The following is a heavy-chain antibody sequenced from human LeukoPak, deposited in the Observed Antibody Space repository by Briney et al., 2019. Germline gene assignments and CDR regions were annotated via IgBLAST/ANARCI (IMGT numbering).Heavy chain of an antibody. CDR1: GFTFSSYW. Sequence: PGGSLRLSCAASGFTFSSYWMHWVRQAPGKGLAWVSRINGDERTTSYADFVKGRFTISRDNAKNTQHLQMNSLRAEDTAVYFCARVRYSGSYPYYYGMDVWGQGTTVTVSS. J-gene: IGHJ6*02. CDR3: ARVRYSGSYPYYYGMDV. V-gene: IGHV3-74*01. D-gene: IGHD1-26*01. CDR2: INGDERTT.